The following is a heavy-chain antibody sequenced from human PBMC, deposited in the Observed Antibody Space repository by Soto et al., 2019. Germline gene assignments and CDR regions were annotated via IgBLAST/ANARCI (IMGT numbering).Heavy chain of an antibody. V-gene: IGHV1-69*01. CDR3: ASDYGHDCSGGRCYFYF. J-gene: IGHJ4*02. CDR1: GGTFSSYA. CDR2: ITPIFGTA. Sequence: QVQLVQSGAEVKKPGSSVKVSCKASGGTFSSYAISWVRQAPGQGLEWMGGITPIFGTANYAQKFQGRVTITADESTNTAHIELSSLRSEDTAVYYCASDYGHDCSGGRCYFYFWGQGTLVTVSS. D-gene: IGHD2-15*01.